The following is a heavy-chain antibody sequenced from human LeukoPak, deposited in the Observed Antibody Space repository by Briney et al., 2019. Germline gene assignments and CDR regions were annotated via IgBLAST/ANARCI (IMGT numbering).Heavy chain of an antibody. Sequence: PGGSLRLSCAASGFTLSYYWMSWVRQAPGKGLEWVANIQEDGSNKYYVGSVKGRFTISRDNAKNSLYLQMNSLRAGDTAVYYCAREARGTRDALDIWGQGTVVTVS. D-gene: IGHD1-1*01. CDR2: IQEDGSNK. J-gene: IGHJ3*02. CDR3: AREARGTRDALDI. V-gene: IGHV3-7*01. CDR1: GFTLSYYW.